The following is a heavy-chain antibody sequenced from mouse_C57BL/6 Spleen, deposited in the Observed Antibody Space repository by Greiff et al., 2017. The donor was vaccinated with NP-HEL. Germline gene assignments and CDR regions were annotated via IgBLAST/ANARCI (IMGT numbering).Heavy chain of an antibody. V-gene: IGHV1-82*01. D-gene: IGHD1-1*01. Sequence: VQLQQSGPELVKPGASVKISCKASGYAFSSSWMNWVKQRPGKGLEWIGRIYPGDGDTNYNGKFKGKATLTADKSSSTAYMQLSSLTSEDSAVYFCERRIYYYGSSYPFDYWGQGTTLTVSS. CDR2: IYPGDGDT. CDR1: GYAFSSSW. CDR3: ERRIYYYGSSYPFDY. J-gene: IGHJ2*01.